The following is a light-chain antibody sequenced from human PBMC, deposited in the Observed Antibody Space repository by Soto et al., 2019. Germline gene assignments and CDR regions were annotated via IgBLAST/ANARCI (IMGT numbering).Light chain of an antibody. Sequence: DIQMTQSPSSLSASAGDRVTITCRASQGISNYLAWYQQRPGKVPKLLIYTASTLQSGVPSRFSGSGSATEFTLTVSDLQPDDFATYYCQQYQSDTWTFGQGTKVDIK. CDR2: TAS. CDR3: QQYQSDTWT. J-gene: IGKJ1*01. CDR1: QGISNY. V-gene: IGKV1-27*01.